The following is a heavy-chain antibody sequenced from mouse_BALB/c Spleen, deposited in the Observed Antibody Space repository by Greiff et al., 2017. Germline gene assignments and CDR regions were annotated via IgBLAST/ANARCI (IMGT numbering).Heavy chain of an antibody. CDR1: GFTFNTYA. D-gene: IGHD2-1*01. CDR3: VRERGNWYYFDY. J-gene: IGHJ2*01. V-gene: IGHV10-1*02. Sequence: GGGLVQPKGSLKLSCAASGFTFNTYAMNWVRQAPGKGLEWVARIRSKSNNYATYYADSVKDRFTISRDDSQSMLYLQMNNLKTEDTAMYYCVRERGNWYYFDYWGQGTTLTVSS. CDR2: IRSKSNNYAT.